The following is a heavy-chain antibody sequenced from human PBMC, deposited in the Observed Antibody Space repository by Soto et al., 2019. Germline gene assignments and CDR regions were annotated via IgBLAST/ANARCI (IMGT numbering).Heavy chain of an antibody. D-gene: IGHD6-6*01. CDR3: AKGSSSSRPYYFDY. Sequence: EVQLLESGGGLAQPVGSLRLSCAASGFTFSGFAMSWVRQAPGKGLEWVSAITGSGGSTYHADSVKGRFTISRDNSKNTLYLEMNSLRADDTAVYFCAKGSSSSRPYYFDYWGQGTLATVSS. CDR2: ITGSGGST. CDR1: GFTFSGFA. J-gene: IGHJ4*02. V-gene: IGHV3-23*01.